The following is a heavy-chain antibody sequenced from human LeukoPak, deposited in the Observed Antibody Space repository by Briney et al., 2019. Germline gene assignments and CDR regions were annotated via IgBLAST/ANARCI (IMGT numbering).Heavy chain of an antibody. Sequence: PSETLSLTCAVYGGSFSGYYWSWIRQPPGKGLEWIGEINHSGSTNYNPSLKSRVTISVDTSKNQFSLKLNSMTAADTAVHYCARHLRIGLIEAARTHYMDGWGKGTTVTISS. CDR1: GGSFSGYY. CDR3: ARHLRIGLIEAARTHYMDG. V-gene: IGHV4-34*01. D-gene: IGHD6-13*01. CDR2: INHSGST. J-gene: IGHJ6*03.